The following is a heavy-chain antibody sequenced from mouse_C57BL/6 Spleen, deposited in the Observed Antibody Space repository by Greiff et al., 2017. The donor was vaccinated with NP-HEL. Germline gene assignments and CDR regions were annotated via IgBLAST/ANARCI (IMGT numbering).Heavy chain of an antibody. CDR3: TRWDLTTVVATDDY. D-gene: IGHD1-1*01. CDR1: GYTFTDYE. V-gene: IGHV1-15*01. CDR2: IDPETGGT. J-gene: IGHJ2*01. Sequence: VKLVESGAELVRPGASVTLSCKASGYTFTDYEMHWVKQTPVHGLEWIGAIDPETGGTAYNQKFKGKAILTADKSSSTAYMELRSLTSEDSAVYYCTRWDLTTVVATDDYWGQGTTLTVSS.